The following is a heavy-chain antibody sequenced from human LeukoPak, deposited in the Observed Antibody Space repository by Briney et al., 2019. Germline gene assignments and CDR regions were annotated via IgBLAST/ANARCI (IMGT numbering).Heavy chain of an antibody. CDR1: GGTFSSYA. D-gene: IGHD3-22*01. CDR3: ATSSGYYYFDY. J-gene: IGHJ4*02. CDR2: IIPIFGTA. Sequence: ASVKVSCKASGGTFSSYAISWVRQAPGQGLEWMGGIIPIFGTANYAQKFQGRVTITTDEPTSTAYMELSSLRSEDTAVYYCATSSGYYYFDYWGQGTLVTVSS. V-gene: IGHV1-69*05.